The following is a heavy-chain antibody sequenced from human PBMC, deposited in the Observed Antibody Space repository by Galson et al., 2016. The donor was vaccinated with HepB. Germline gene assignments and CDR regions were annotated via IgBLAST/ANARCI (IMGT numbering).Heavy chain of an antibody. V-gene: IGHV3-73*01. Sequence: SLRLSCAASGFDFSFSDSAFHWVRQASGEGLEWLGRIRSRPYGYATEYLASLKGRFTISRDDSKNTAYLQMNSLKTDDTAVYYCTSLGYSGSGNFDYWGQGTLVTVSS. CDR2: IRSRPYGYAT. D-gene: IGHD5-12*01. CDR3: TSLGYSGSGNFDY. CDR1: GFDFSFSDSA. J-gene: IGHJ4*02.